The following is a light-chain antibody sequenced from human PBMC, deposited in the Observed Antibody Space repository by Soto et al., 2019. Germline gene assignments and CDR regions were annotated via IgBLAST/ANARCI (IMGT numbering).Light chain of an antibody. Sequence: DIVMTQSPLSLPVTPGEPASISCRSSQSLLHSNGYNYLDWFLQKPGQSPQLLIFLGSNRASGAPDRFSGSGSGTDFTLKISRVEADDVGVYYCMQALQTPPTFGQGTRLEIK. CDR2: LGS. J-gene: IGKJ5*01. CDR3: MQALQTPPT. V-gene: IGKV2-28*01. CDR1: QSLLHSNGYNY.